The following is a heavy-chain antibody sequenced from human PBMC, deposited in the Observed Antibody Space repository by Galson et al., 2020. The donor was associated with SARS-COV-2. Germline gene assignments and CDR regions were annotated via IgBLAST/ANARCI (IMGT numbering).Heavy chain of an antibody. CDR2: ISSGSSYI. J-gene: IGHJ3*01. CDR3: ARQYDGRSQDGFDV. Sequence: NSGGSLRLSCAASGFPFDMYTMTWVRQAPGKGLEWVSFISSGSSYIYYADSVRGRFTISRDNAKNSVSLQMNSLRAEDTALYFCARQYDGRSQDGFDVCGQGTMVTVSS. CDR1: GFPFDMYT. D-gene: IGHD1-26*01. V-gene: IGHV3-21*01.